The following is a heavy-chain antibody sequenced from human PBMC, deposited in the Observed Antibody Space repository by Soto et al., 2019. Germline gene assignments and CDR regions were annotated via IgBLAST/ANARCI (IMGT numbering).Heavy chain of an antibody. CDR2: IYYSGST. Sequence: QLQLQESGPGLVKPSETLSLTCTVSGGSISSSSYYWGWIRQPPGKGLEWMGSIYYSGSTYYNPSLSRRVTIHGDTSKNQFPRKVSSVTAADTAVYYCARPYSSGWYSIGYFQHWGQGSLVTVSS. V-gene: IGHV4-39*01. CDR3: ARPYSSGWYSIGYFQH. CDR1: GGSISSSSYY. D-gene: IGHD6-19*01. J-gene: IGHJ1*01.